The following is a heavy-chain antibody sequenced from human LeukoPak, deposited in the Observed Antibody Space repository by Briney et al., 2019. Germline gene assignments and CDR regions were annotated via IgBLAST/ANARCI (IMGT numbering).Heavy chain of an antibody. CDR2: RKKDGSSK. J-gene: IGHJ4*02. Sequence: GGSLRLSCATSGFSFTSYWMSWVRQAPATWMDLVAHRKKDGSSKYYIDYVKVRFTIYKDNAKNSLYLQMNSLGAEDTAVYYCARKVGELLYYFDYWGQGTLVTVSS. CDR1: GFSFTSYW. V-gene: IGHV3-7*01. CDR3: ARKVGELLYYFDY. D-gene: IGHD3-10*01.